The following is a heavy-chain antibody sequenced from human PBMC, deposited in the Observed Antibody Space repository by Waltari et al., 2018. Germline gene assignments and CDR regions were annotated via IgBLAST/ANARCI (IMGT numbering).Heavy chain of an antibody. J-gene: IGHJ4*02. V-gene: IGHV4-34*01. CDR1: GGSFSGYY. Sequence: QVQLQQWGAGLLKPSETLSLTCAVYGGSFSGYYWSWIRQPPGKGLEWIGEINHRGSTNYNPSRKRRVTISVDTSKNQCSLKLSSVTAADTAVYYCARGVEMATTNYFDYWGQGTLVTVSS. CDR3: ARGVEMATTNYFDY. CDR2: INHRGST. D-gene: IGHD5-12*01.